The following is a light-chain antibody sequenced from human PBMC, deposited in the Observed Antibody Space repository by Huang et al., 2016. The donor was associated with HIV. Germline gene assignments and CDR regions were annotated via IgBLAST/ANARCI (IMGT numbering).Light chain of an antibody. Sequence: EIVLTQSPGTLSLSPGEGATLSCRASQSINNNYLAWCQQKPGQPPRLLIYVASSRATGVPDRFTGSGSGTDVNLTINRLETEDFAMYFCQHYGTSPQTFGQGTKLEIK. CDR3: QHYGTSPQT. V-gene: IGKV3-20*01. CDR1: QSINNNY. J-gene: IGKJ2*01. CDR2: VAS.